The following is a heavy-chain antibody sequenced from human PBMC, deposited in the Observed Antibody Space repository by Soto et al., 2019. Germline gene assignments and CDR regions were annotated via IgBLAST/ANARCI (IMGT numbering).Heavy chain of an antibody. Sequence: SETLSLTCTVSGGSISSGDYYWSWIRQPPGKGMEWIGYIYYSGNTYYKPSLKSRVTISVDTSKNQYYLKQSSVTAADTVVYYCARDRRIAARPEFYYYYGMDVWGQGTTVTVSS. CDR2: IYYSGNT. D-gene: IGHD6-6*01. CDR3: ARDRRIAARPEFYYYYGMDV. J-gene: IGHJ6*02. V-gene: IGHV4-30-4*01. CDR1: GGSISSGDYY.